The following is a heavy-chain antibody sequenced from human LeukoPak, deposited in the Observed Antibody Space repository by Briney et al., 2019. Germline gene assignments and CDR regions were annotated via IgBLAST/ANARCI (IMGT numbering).Heavy chain of an antibody. V-gene: IGHV4-59*01. CDR3: ARDRITGIFDY. CDR2: IYYSGST. J-gene: IGHJ4*02. Sequence: SETLSLTCTVSGGSISSYYWSWIRQPPGKGLEWIGYIYYSGSTNYNPSLKSRVTISVDTSKNKFSLKLSSVTAADTAVYYCARDRITGIFDYWGQGTLVTVSS. D-gene: IGHD1-20*01. CDR1: GGSISSYY.